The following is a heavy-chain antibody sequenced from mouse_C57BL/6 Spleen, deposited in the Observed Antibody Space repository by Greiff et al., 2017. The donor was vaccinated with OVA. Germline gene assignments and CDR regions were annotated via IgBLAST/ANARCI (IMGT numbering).Heavy chain of an antibody. J-gene: IGHJ4*01. CDR3: AKGDYGNYNYAMDY. CDR2: IWSGGST. Sequence: VQLQQSGPGLVQPSQSLSITCTVSGFSLTSYGVHWVRQSPGKGLEWLGVIWSGGSTDYNAAFISRLSISKDNSKSQVFFKMNSLQADDTAIYYCAKGDYGNYNYAMDYWGQGTSVTVSS. V-gene: IGHV2-2*01. D-gene: IGHD2-1*01. CDR1: GFSLTSYG.